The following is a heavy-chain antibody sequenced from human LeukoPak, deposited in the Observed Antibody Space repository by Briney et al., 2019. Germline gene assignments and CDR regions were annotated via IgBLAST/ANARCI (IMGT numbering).Heavy chain of an antibody. Sequence: GGSLRLSCAASGFTFSSYAMSWVRQAPGKGLEWVSAISGSGGSTYYADSVKGRFTISRDNSKNTLYLQMNSPRAEDTAVYYCAKAGSSSWYGNFDYWGQGTLVTVSS. V-gene: IGHV3-23*01. CDR1: GFTFSSYA. CDR3: AKAGSSSWYGNFDY. D-gene: IGHD6-13*01. J-gene: IGHJ4*02. CDR2: ISGSGGST.